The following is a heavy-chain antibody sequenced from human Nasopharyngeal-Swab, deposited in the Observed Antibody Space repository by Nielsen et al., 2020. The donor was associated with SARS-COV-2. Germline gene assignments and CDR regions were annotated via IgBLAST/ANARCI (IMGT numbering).Heavy chain of an antibody. J-gene: IGHJ4*02. CDR1: GYTFTGYY. V-gene: IGHV1-2*02. CDR2: INPNSGGT. CDR3: ARDPDQLPPSYPDY. D-gene: IGHD2-2*01. Sequence: ASVKVSCKASGYTFTGYYMHWVRQAPAQGLEWMGWINPNSGGTNYAQKFQGRVTMTRDTSISTAYMELSRLRSDDTAVYYCARDPDQLPPSYPDYWGQGTLVTVSS.